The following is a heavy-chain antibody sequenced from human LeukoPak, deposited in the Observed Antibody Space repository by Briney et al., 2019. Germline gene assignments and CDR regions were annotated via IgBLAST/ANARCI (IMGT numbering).Heavy chain of an antibody. CDR1: GGTFSSYA. CDR2: IIPIFGTA. CDR3: ARGGQIVWFGEFYFDY. D-gene: IGHD3-10*01. J-gene: IGHJ4*02. V-gene: IGHV1-69*01. Sequence: ASVKVSCKASGGTFSSYAISWVRQAPGQGFEWMGGIIPIFGTANYAQKFQGRVTITADESTSTAYMELSSLRSEDTAVYYCARGGQIVWFGEFYFDYWGQGTLVTVSS.